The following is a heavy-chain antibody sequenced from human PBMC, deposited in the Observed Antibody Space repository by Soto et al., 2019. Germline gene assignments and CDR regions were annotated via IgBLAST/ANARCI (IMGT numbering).Heavy chain of an antibody. CDR1: GGSISSYY. J-gene: IGHJ4*02. CDR3: ARFNHFDY. Sequence: QVQLQESGPGLVKPSETLSLICTVSGGSISSYYWCWIRQPPGKRLEWIGNTYYSGSTNYNPSLKSRVTISVDTSKNQCSLKLSSVTAADTAVYYCARFNHFDYWGQGTLVTVSS. CDR2: TYYSGST. V-gene: IGHV4-59*01.